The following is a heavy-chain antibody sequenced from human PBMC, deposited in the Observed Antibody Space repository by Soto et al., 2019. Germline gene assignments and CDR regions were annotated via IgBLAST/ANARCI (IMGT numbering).Heavy chain of an antibody. Sequence: SETLCLPCTVSGASISGFDWRWIPKCAGKGLEWIACIYATGTTVYNPSLKSRVMMSADMYKKQSSLKWRSSAAADTAVSYSVRDETKTSRDWFDPWGQGMSVTVSS. CDR2: IYATGTT. CDR1: GASISGFD. CDR3: VRDETKTSRDWFDP. V-gene: IGHV4-4*07. D-gene: IGHD1-1*01. J-gene: IGHJ5*02.